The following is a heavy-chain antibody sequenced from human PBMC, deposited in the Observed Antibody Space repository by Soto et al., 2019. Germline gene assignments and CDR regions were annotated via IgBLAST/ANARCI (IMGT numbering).Heavy chain of an antibody. J-gene: IGHJ6*02. CDR3: PRDKSHIAVAGYGMDV. D-gene: IGHD6-19*01. CDR2: IKTDGSEN. CDR1: GFTFSSYW. V-gene: IGHV3-7*03. Sequence: GGYLRLSCAASGFTFSSYWMSWVRQAPGKGLEWVAHIKTDGSENYNVDSVNGRFTISRDNPKNSLYLQMNSLRAEDTAVYYCPRDKSHIAVAGYGMDVWGQWTTVTVSS.